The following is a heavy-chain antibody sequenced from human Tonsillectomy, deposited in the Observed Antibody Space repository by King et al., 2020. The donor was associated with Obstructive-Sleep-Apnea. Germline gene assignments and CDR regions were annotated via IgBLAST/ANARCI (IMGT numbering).Heavy chain of an antibody. V-gene: IGHV3-33*01. D-gene: IGHD2-2*01. Sequence: HVQLVESGGGVVQPGRSLRLSCAASGFIFSSYGMHWVRQAPGKGLEWLALIWYDGSNKYHADSVKGRFTISRDNSKNTLYLQMNSLRAEDTAVYYCARDSCSSTSCSLDYWGQGTLVTVSS. CDR2: IWYDGSNK. CDR1: GFIFSSYG. CDR3: ARDSCSSTSCSLDY. J-gene: IGHJ4*02.